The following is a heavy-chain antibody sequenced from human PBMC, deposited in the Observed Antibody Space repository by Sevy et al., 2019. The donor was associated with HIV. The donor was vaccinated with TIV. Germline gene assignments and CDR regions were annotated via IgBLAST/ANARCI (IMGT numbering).Heavy chain of an antibody. CDR2: IYYSGST. J-gene: IGHJ4*02. V-gene: IGHV4-39*01. D-gene: IGHD3-3*01. Sequence: SDTLSLTCTVSAGSISSSSYYWGWIRQPPGKGLEWIGSIYYSGSTYYNPSLKSRFTISVDTSKNQFSLKLSSVTAADTAVYYCARGGNDFSSGYYRFDYWGQGTLVTVSS. CDR3: ARGGNDFSSGYYRFDY. CDR1: AGSISSSSYY.